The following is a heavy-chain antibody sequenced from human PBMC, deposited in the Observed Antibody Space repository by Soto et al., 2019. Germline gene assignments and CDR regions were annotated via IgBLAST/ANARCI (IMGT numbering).Heavy chain of an antibody. V-gene: IGHV3-11*04. CDR1: GFTFSDYY. Sequence: PGGSLRLSCAASGFTFSDYYMSWIRQAPGKGLEWVSYISSRSSTIFYAGSVKGRFTISRDNVKNSLYLQMNSLRAEDTAVYYCAPHSGYYDYWGQGTLVTVSS. J-gene: IGHJ4*02. CDR3: APHSGYYDY. D-gene: IGHD3-22*01. CDR2: ISSRSSTI.